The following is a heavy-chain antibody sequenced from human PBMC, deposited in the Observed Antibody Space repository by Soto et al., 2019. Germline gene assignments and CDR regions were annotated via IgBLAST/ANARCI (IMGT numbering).Heavy chain of an antibody. J-gene: IGHJ4*02. Sequence: SVKVSCKASGGTFSSYAISWVRQAPGQGLEWMGGIIPIFGTANYAQKFQGRVTITADESTNTAYMELSSLRSEDTAVYYCARSIVGATTYYFDYWGQGTLVTVSS. CDR2: IIPIFGTA. D-gene: IGHD1-26*01. V-gene: IGHV1-69*13. CDR3: ARSIVGATTYYFDY. CDR1: GGTFSSYA.